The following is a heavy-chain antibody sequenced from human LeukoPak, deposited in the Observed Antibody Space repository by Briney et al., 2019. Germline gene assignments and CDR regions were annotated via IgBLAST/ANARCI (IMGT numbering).Heavy chain of an antibody. D-gene: IGHD3-22*01. J-gene: IGHJ4*02. CDR3: TTGWGSTGYYYYDSIGYPYYFDY. CDR1: GFTFSNAW. CDR2: IKRKTEGRTT. Sequence: PGGSLRLSCAASGFTFSNAWVRWVRQAPGKGLEWVGRIKRKTEGRTTEYAAPVKGRFTISRDDSKNTLYLQMNSLKTEDTAVYYSTTGWGSTGYYYYDSIGYPYYFDYWGQGTLVTVSS. V-gene: IGHV3-15*01.